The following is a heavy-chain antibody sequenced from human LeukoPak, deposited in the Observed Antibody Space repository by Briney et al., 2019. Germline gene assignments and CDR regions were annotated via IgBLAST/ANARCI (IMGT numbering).Heavy chain of an antibody. CDR3: ARGGESSSPDY. D-gene: IGHD6-13*01. J-gene: IGHJ4*02. V-gene: IGHV4-38-2*02. Sequence: SETLSLACTVSGYSISSGYYWGWIRQPPGKGLEWIGSIYHSGSTYYNPSLKSRVTISVDTSKNQFSLKLSSVTAADTAVYYCARGGESSSPDYWGQGTLVTVSS. CDR1: GYSISSGYY. CDR2: IYHSGST.